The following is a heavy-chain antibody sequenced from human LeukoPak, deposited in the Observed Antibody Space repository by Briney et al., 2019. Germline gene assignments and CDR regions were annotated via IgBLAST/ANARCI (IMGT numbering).Heavy chain of an antibody. J-gene: IGHJ5*02. CDR3: ARSATWRTRPPHWFDP. CDR1: GESFSGYY. V-gene: IGHV4-39*01. D-gene: IGHD1/OR15-1a*01. CDR2: IYYSGST. Sequence: PSETLSLTCAVYGESFSGYYWGWIRQPPGKGLEWIGSIYYSGSTYYNPSLKSRVTISVDTSKNQFSLKLSSVTAADTAVYYCARSATWRTRPPHWFDPWGQGTLVTVSS.